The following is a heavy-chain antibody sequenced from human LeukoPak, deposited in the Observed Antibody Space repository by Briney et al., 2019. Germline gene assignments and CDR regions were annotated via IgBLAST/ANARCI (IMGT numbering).Heavy chain of an antibody. CDR3: ARDYPPTYYYDSSGYYQDAFDI. D-gene: IGHD3-22*01. J-gene: IGHJ3*02. CDR2: IYTSGST. Sequence: PSETLSLTRTVSGGSISSYYWSWIRQPAGKGLEWIGRIYTSGSTNYNPSLKSRVTMSVDTSKNQFSLKLSSVTAADTAVYYCARDYPPTYYYDSSGYYQDAFDIWGQGTMVTVSS. V-gene: IGHV4-4*07. CDR1: GGSISSYY.